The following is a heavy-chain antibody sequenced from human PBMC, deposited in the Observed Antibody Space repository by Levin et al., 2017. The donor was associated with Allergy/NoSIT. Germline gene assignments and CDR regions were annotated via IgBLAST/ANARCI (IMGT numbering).Heavy chain of an antibody. Sequence: GGSLRLSCAASGFSFSSYWMLWVRQVPGKGLAWVSRINSDGTVINYADSVKGRLTVSRDNAKNTLFLQMDSLKAHDTAVYFCASLMGDWYGMDVWGQGTTVTVSS. CDR2: INSDGTVI. V-gene: IGHV3-74*01. D-gene: IGHD3-9*01. J-gene: IGHJ6*02. CDR1: GFSFSSYW. CDR3: ASLMGDWYGMDV.